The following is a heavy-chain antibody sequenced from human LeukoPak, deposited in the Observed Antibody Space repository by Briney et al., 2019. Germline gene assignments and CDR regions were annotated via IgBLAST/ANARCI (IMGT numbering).Heavy chain of an antibody. CDR2: IYYSGST. D-gene: IGHD2-15*01. J-gene: IGHJ5*02. V-gene: IGHV4-39*01. CDR3: AGTYCSGGSCYTRPGPRNWFDP. CDR1: GGSISSSSYY. Sequence: SETLSITCTVSGGSISSSSYYWGWIRQPPGKGLEWIGSIYYSGSTYYNPSLKSRVTISVDTSKNQFSLKLSSVTAADTAVYYCAGTYCSGGSCYTRPGPRNWFDPWGQGTLVTVSS.